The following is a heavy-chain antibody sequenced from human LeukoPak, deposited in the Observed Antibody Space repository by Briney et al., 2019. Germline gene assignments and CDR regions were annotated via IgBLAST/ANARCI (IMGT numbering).Heavy chain of an antibody. CDR1: GFTFDDYA. J-gene: IGHJ6*02. CDR3: AKDIGSSWYRYGMDV. V-gene: IGHV3-9*01. Sequence: PGGSLRLSCAASGFTFDDYAMHWVRQAPGKGLEWVSGISWNSGSIGYADSVKGRFTISRDNAKNSLYLQMNSLRAEDTALYYCAKDIGSSWYRYGMDVWGQGTTVTVSS. CDR2: ISWNSGSI. D-gene: IGHD6-13*01.